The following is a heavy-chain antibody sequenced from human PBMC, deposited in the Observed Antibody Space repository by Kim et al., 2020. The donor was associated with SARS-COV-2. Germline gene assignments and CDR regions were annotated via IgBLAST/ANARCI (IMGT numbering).Heavy chain of an antibody. CDR3: ARGYCSGGSCYSYYYYGMDV. CDR1: GFTFSDYY. J-gene: IGHJ6*02. D-gene: IGHD2-15*01. V-gene: IGHV3-11*05. CDR2: ISSSSSYT. Sequence: GGSLRLSCAASGFTFSDYYMSWIRQAPGKGLEWVSYISSSSSYTNYADSVKGRFTISRDNAKNSLYLQMNSLRAEDTAVYYCARGYCSGGSCYSYYYYGMDVWGQGTTVTVSS.